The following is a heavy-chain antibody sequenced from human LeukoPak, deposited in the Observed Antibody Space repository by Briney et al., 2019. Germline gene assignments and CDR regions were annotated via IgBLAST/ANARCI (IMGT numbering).Heavy chain of an antibody. CDR2: ISGSGGST. CDR1: GFTFSSYA. D-gene: IGHD5-12*01. Sequence: GSPRLSCAASGFTFSSYAMSWVRQAPGKGLEWVSAISGSGGSTYYADSVKGRFTISRDNSKNTLYLQMNSLRAEDTAVYYCANWDIVATIIENWGQGTLVTVSS. CDR3: ANWDIVATIIEN. J-gene: IGHJ4*02. V-gene: IGHV3-23*01.